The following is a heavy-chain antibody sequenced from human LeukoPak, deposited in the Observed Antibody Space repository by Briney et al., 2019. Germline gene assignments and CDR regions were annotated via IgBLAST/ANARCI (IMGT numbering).Heavy chain of an antibody. J-gene: IGHJ4*02. D-gene: IGHD6-6*01. CDR2: ISYDGSNK. Sequence: GGSLRLSCAASGFTFSSYGMHWVRQAPGKGLEWVAVISYDGSNKYYADSVKGRFTISRDNSKNTLYLQMNSLRAEDTAVYYCARGGSSSSIDYWGQGTLVTVSS. CDR1: GFTFSSYG. V-gene: IGHV3-30*03. CDR3: ARGGSSSSIDY.